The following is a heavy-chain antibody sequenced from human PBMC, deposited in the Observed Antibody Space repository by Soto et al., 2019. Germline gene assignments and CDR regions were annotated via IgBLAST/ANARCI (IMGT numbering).Heavy chain of an antibody. J-gene: IGHJ3*02. CDR1: GYTFTSYG. D-gene: IGHD6-19*01. V-gene: IGHV1-18*04. CDR2: ISAYNGNT. Sequence: ASEKVSCKASGYTFTSYGISWVRQAPGQGLEWMGWISAYNGNTNYAQKLQGRVTMTTDTSTSTAYMELRSLRSDDTAVYYCVLRLRLVQRSSDICDQGTMGTV. CDR3: VLRLRLVQRSSDI.